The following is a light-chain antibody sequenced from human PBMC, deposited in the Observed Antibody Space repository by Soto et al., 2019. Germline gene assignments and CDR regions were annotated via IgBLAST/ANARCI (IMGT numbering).Light chain of an antibody. CDR1: QDIATY. Sequence: DIQLTQSPSFLSASVGDKVTITCRASQDIATYLAWYQQKSGKAPKLLIYGASTLQSGVPSRLSGSGSGTEFPLTISSLQPDDFATYYCQQLKSYPLTFGGGTKVEI. V-gene: IGKV1-9*01. J-gene: IGKJ4*01. CDR3: QQLKSYPLT. CDR2: GAS.